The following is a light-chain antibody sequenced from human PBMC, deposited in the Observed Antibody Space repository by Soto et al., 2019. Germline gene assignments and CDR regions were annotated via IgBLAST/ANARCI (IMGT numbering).Light chain of an antibody. Sequence: EIVMTQSPATLSVSPGERATLSCRASQSVSSNLAWYQQKPGQPPRLLIYGASTRATGIPARFSGSGSETEFTLTISSLQSEDFAVYYCQQYNNWLRTFGQGTKVEVK. CDR1: QSVSSN. CDR2: GAS. CDR3: QQYNNWLRT. J-gene: IGKJ1*01. V-gene: IGKV3-15*01.